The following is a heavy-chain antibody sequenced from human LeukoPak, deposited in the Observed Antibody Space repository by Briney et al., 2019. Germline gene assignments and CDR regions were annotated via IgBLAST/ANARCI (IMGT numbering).Heavy chain of an antibody. J-gene: IGHJ5*02. D-gene: IGHD1-26*01. CDR2: IYYSGST. CDR1: GGSISSYY. V-gene: IGHV4-59*01. CDR3: ARSYPSSRLPRGLWFDP. Sequence: SETLSLTCTVSGGSISSYYWSWIRQPPGKGLEWIGYIYYSGSTNYNPSLKSRVTISVDTSKNQFSLKLSSVTAADTAVYYCARSYPSSRLPRGLWFDPWGQGTLVTVSS.